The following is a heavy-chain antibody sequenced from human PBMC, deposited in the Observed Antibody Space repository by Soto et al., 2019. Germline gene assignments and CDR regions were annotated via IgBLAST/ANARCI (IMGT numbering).Heavy chain of an antibody. CDR2: IIPIFGTA. Sequence: QVQLVQSGAEVKKPGSSVKVSCKASGGTFSSYAISWVRQAPGQGLEWMGGIIPIFGTANYAQKFQGRVTVSADKSTSTAYMELSSLISEDTAVYYCASGSSGWTHYYGMDVWGQGTTVTVSS. J-gene: IGHJ6*02. D-gene: IGHD6-19*01. V-gene: IGHV1-69*06. CDR1: GGTFSSYA. CDR3: ASGSSGWTHYYGMDV.